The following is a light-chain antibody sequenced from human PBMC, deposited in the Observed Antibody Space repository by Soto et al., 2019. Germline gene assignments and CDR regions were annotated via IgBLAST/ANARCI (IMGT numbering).Light chain of an antibody. CDR1: QGIRND. V-gene: IGKV1-6*01. CDR2: AAS. J-gene: IGKJ1*01. Sequence: AIQMTQSPSSLSASVGDRVTISYRASQGIRNDLGWYQQKPGKAPKLLIYAASSLQSGVPSRFSGSGSGTDFALTISSLQPEDFATYYCLQDYDFPWTFGQGTKVDIK. CDR3: LQDYDFPWT.